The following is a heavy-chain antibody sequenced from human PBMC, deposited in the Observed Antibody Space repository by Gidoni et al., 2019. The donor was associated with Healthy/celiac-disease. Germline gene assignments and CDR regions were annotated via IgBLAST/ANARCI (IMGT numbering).Heavy chain of an antibody. Sequence: QVQLVESGGGVFQPGRALGTSCAASGFTFSSYAMHWVRQAPGKWLEWVAVISYDGSNKYYADSVKGRFTISRDNSKNTLYLQMNSLRAEDTAVYYCARDRITMTRYFDLWGRGTLVTVSS. CDR1: GFTFSSYA. D-gene: IGHD3-22*01. V-gene: IGHV3-30-3*01. CDR2: ISYDGSNK. J-gene: IGHJ2*01. CDR3: ARDRITMTRYFDL.